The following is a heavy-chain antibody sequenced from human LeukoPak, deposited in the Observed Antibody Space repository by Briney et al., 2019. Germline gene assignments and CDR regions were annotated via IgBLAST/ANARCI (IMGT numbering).Heavy chain of an antibody. CDR2: ISAKNGNT. CDR3: ARTCIGASCYMIY. Sequence: GASVKVSCKASGYTFTNYGITWVRQAPGQGLEWMGWISAKNGNTNYAQKLQGRVTMTTDTSTSTAYMELRDLRSDDTAVYYCARTCIGASCYMIYWGQGTLVTVSS. CDR1: GYTFTNYG. J-gene: IGHJ4*02. D-gene: IGHD2-2*02. V-gene: IGHV1-18*01.